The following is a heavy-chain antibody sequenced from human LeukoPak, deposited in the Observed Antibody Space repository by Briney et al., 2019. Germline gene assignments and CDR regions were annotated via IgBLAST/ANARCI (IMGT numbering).Heavy chain of an antibody. J-gene: IGHJ4*02. CDR2: INPNSGGT. D-gene: IGHD4-17*01. CDR3: AGDQSYGDYGDY. V-gene: IGHV1-2*06. Sequence: ASVKVSCKASGYTFTGYYMHWVRQAPGQGLEWMGRINPNSGGTNYAQKFQGRVTMTRDASISTAYMELSRLRSDDTAVYYCAGDQSYGDYGDYWGQGTLVTVSS. CDR1: GYTFTGYY.